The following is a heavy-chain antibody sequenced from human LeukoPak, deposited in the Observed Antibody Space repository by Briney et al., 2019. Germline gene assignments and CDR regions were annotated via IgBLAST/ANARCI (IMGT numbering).Heavy chain of an antibody. CDR3: ARDSYSSGWNFYYFDY. Sequence: SVKVSCKASGGTFSSYAISWVRQAPGQGLEWMGGIIPIFGTANCAQKFQGRVTITADESTSTAYMELSSLRSEDTAVYYCARDSYSSGWNFYYFDYWGQGTLVTVSS. J-gene: IGHJ4*02. CDR1: GGTFSSYA. V-gene: IGHV1-69*13. CDR2: IIPIFGTA. D-gene: IGHD6-19*01.